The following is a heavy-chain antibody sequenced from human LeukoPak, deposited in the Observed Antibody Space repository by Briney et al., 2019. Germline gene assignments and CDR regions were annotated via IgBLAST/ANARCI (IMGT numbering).Heavy chain of an antibody. D-gene: IGHD3-3*01. V-gene: IGHV3-30*02. CDR1: GFTFSSYG. Sequence: PGGSMRLSCAASGFTFSSYGMHWVRQAPGKGLEWVAFIPYDGSNKYYADSVKGRFTISRDNSKNTLYLQMNSLRAEDTAVYYCAKVRNYDFWSGSTYAFDIWGQGTMVTVSS. CDR2: IPYDGSNK. CDR3: AKVRNYDFWSGSTYAFDI. J-gene: IGHJ3*02.